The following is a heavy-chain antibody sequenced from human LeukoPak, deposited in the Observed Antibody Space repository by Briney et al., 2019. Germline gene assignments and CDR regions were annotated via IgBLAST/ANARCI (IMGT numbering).Heavy chain of an antibody. CDR3: ATDLKKGDSGCFDY. Sequence: ASVRVSCKASGYTFTSSAXNWVRQAPGQXLEXXXXINTNTGNPTYAQGFTGRFVLSLDTSVSTAYLHISSLKAEDTAVYYCATDLKKGDSGCFDYWGQGTLVTVSS. CDR1: GYTFTSSA. CDR2: INTNTGNP. V-gene: IGHV7-4-1*02. J-gene: IGHJ4*02. D-gene: IGHD6-19*01.